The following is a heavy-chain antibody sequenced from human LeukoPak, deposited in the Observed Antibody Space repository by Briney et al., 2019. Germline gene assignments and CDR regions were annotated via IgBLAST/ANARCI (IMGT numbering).Heavy chain of an antibody. J-gene: IGHJ4*02. D-gene: IGHD6-13*01. CDR2: IWYDGSNK. CDR1: GFTFSSYG. V-gene: IGHV3-33*06. CDR3: AKGPSSSYDDY. Sequence: SGGSLRLSCAASGFTFSSYGMHWVRQAPGKGLEWVAVIWYDGSNKYYADSVKGRFTISRDNSKNTLYLQMNSLRAEDTAVYYCAKGPSSSYDDYWGQGTLVTVSS.